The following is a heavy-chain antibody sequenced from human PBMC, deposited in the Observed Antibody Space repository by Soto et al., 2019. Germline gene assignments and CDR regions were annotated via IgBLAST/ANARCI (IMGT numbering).Heavy chain of an antibody. D-gene: IGHD2-8*02. V-gene: IGHV4-4*02. Sequence: SETLSLTCTVSGGSMSSSNWWTWIRQPPGAGLEWIGEINHSGSTNYNPSLKSRVTISVDTSKNQFSLKLTSVTAADTAVYYCARDKITGLFDYWGQGTLVTVSS. CDR1: GGSMSSSNW. CDR3: ARDKITGLFDY. J-gene: IGHJ4*02. CDR2: INHSGST.